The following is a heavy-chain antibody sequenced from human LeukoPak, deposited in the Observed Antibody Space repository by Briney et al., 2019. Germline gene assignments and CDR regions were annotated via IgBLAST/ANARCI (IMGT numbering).Heavy chain of an antibody. Sequence: PSETLSLTCTVSGGSISSSSYYWGWIRQPPGKGLEWIGSIYYSGSTYYNPSLKSRVTISVDTSKNQFSLKLSSVTAADTAVYYCASQKGLVRNYYYYYMDVWGKGTTVTISS. CDR2: IYYSGST. V-gene: IGHV4-39*01. CDR3: ASQKGLVRNYYYYYMDV. J-gene: IGHJ6*03. D-gene: IGHD6-19*01. CDR1: GGSISSSSYY.